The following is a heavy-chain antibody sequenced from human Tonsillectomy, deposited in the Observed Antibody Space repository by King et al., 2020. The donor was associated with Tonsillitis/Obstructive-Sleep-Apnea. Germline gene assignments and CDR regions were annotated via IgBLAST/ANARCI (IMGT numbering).Heavy chain of an antibody. D-gene: IGHD3-3*01. CDR1: GGSISSSGYY. CDR2: IYYSGST. Sequence: MQLQESGPGLVKPSETLSLTCTVSGGSISSSGYYWGWIRQPPGKGLEWIGSIYYSGSTYYNPSLKSRVTISVDTSKNQFSLKLSSVTAADTAVYYCARRSGYYTPNFDYWGQGTLVTVSS. CDR3: ARRSGYYTPNFDY. V-gene: IGHV4-39*01. J-gene: IGHJ4*02.